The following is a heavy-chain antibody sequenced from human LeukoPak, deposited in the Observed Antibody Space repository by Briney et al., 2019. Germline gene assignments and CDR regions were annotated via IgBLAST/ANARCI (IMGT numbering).Heavy chain of an antibody. D-gene: IGHD2/OR15-2a*01. J-gene: IGHJ4*02. V-gene: IGHV3-21*01. Sequence: GGSLRLSCAASGFTFSSYSMNWVRQAPGKGLEWVSSISSSSSYIYYADSVKGRFTISRDNAKNSLYLQMNSLRAEDTAVYYWWRDHRGILFGEVITEISSIPFDYWGQGTLVTVSS. CDR1: GFTFSSYS. CDR2: ISSSSSYI. CDR3: WRDHRGILFGEVITEISSIPFDY.